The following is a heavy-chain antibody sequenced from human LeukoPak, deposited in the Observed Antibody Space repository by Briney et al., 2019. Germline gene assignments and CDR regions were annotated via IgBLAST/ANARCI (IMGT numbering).Heavy chain of an antibody. Sequence: PGGSLRLSCAASGFGFSSYGIHWVRQAPGKGLEWVSFIRFDGTTQDYADSVKGRFTISRDNSKFTVHLLMTSLRPEDTAVYYCSKASHYDSSGYYNWGQGTLVTVSS. J-gene: IGHJ4*02. V-gene: IGHV3-30*02. CDR1: GFGFSSYG. CDR3: SKASHYDSSGYYN. D-gene: IGHD3-22*01. CDR2: IRFDGTTQ.